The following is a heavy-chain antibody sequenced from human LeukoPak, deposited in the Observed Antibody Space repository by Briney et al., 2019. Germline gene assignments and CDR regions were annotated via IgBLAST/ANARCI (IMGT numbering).Heavy chain of an antibody. D-gene: IGHD6-19*01. V-gene: IGHV4-39*07. CDR2: IYYSGST. CDR3: ARGSSSLSWFDP. CDR1: GGSISSSSYY. Sequence: PSETLSLTCTVSGGSISSSSYYWGWIHQPPGKGLEWIGSIYYSGSTYYNPSLKSRVTISVDTSKNQFSLKLSSVTAADTAVYYCARGSSSLSWFDPWGQGTLVTVSS. J-gene: IGHJ5*02.